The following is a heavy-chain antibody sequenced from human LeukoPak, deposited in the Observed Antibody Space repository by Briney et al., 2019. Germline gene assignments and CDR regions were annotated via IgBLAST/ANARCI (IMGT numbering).Heavy chain of an antibody. J-gene: IGHJ5*02. CDR1: GFTVTSNY. Sequence: PGGSLRLSCAASGFTVTSNYMSWVRQAPGKGLEWVSIIYSGGGAYYADSVKGRFTISRDNSRNTLFLQMNSLRAEDTAMYYCARVFPPNWFDPWGQEPWSPSPQ. CDR3: ARVFPPNWFDP. D-gene: IGHD3-10*02. V-gene: IGHV3-66*01. CDR2: IYSGGGA.